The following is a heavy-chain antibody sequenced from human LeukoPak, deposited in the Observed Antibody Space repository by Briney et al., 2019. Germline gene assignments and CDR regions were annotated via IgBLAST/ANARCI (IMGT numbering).Heavy chain of an antibody. Sequence: GGSLRLSCAASGFTFSSYAMRWVRQAPGKGLEWVAVISYDGSNKYYADSVKGRFTISRDNSKNTLYLQMNSLRAEDTAVYYCARGEYSSGWPHFDYWGQGTLVIVSS. CDR1: GFTFSSYA. CDR2: ISYDGSNK. J-gene: IGHJ4*02. V-gene: IGHV3-30-3*01. CDR3: ARGEYSSGWPHFDY. D-gene: IGHD6-19*01.